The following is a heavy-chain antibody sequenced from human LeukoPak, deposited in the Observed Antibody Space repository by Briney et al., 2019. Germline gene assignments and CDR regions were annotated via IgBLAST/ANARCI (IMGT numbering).Heavy chain of an antibody. Sequence: GGSLRLSCTASGFTFGNYALSWFRQAPGKGLEWVAFIRSKTYRGTTEYAASVKGRFTISRDDSKSIAYLQMNSLKTEDTAVYYCTTERWFGELLYYFDYWGQGTLVTVSS. CDR3: TTERWFGELLYYFDY. CDR1: GFTFGNYA. J-gene: IGHJ4*02. V-gene: IGHV3-49*03. CDR2: IRSKTYRGTT. D-gene: IGHD3-10*01.